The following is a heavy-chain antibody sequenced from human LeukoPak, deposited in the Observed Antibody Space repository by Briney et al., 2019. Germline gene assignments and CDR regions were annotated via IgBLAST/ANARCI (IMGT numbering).Heavy chain of an antibody. CDR2: IIPIFGTA. D-gene: IGHD3-22*01. J-gene: IGHJ4*02. V-gene: IGHV1-69*06. Sequence: SVKVSCKASGGTFSSYAISWVRQAPGQGLEWMGGIIPIFGTANYAQKFQGRVTITADKSTSTAYMELSSLRSEDTAVYYCARDPYDTSGYYDYWGQGTLVTVSS. CDR1: GGTFSSYA. CDR3: ARDPYDTSGYYDY.